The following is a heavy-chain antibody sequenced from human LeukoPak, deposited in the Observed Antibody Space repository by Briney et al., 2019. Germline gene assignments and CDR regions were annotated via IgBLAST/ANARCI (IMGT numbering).Heavy chain of an antibody. Sequence: GSSVKVSCKASGGTFSSYAISWVRQAPGQGLGWMGGIIPIFGTANYAQKFQGRVTITTDESTSTAYMELSSLRSEDTAVYYCARATITIFGVVIFEWFDPWGQGTLVTVSS. V-gene: IGHV1-69*05. CDR3: ARATITIFGVVIFEWFDP. CDR1: GGTFSSYA. D-gene: IGHD3-3*01. J-gene: IGHJ5*02. CDR2: IIPIFGTA.